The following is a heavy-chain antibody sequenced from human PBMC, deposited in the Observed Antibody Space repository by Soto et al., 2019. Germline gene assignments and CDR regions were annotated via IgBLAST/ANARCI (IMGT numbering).Heavy chain of an antibody. CDR1: GGPISSSSYY. Sequence: ETLSLTCTVSGGPISSSSYYWGWIRQPPGKGLEWIGSSTSYADSVKGRFTISRDNAKNTLYLQMNSLRAEDTAVYYCAREADTAMVIIDYYYGMDVWGQGTTVTVSS. J-gene: IGHJ6*02. V-gene: IGHV3-74*01. CDR2: GSST. D-gene: IGHD5-18*01. CDR3: AREADTAMVIIDYYYGMDV.